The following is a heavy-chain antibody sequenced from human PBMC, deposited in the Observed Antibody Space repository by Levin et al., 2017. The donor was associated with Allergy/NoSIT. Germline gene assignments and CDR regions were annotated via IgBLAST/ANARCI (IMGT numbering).Heavy chain of an antibody. J-gene: IGHJ5*02. Sequence: HGESLKISCKASGYTFTSYAMHWVRQAPGQRLEWMGWINAGNGNTKYSQKFQGRVTITRDTSASTAYMELSSLRSEDTAVYYCARGPNIVVVVAATPITWFDPWGQGTLVTVSS. CDR2: INAGNGNT. V-gene: IGHV1-3*01. D-gene: IGHD2-15*01. CDR3: ARGPNIVVVVAATPITWFDP. CDR1: GYTFTSYA.